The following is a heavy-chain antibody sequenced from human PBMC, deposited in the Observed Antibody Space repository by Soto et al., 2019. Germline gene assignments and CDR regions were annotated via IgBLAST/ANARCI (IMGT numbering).Heavy chain of an antibody. V-gene: IGHV1-3*01. J-gene: IGHJ3*02. Sequence: SVKVSCKASGYTFTSYAMHWVRQAPGQRLEWMGWINAGNGNTKYSQKFQGRVTITRDTSASTAYMELSNLRSEDTAVYYCARDRNSSSFDAFDIWGQGTMVTVSS. D-gene: IGHD6-13*01. CDR2: INAGNGNT. CDR1: GYTFTSYA. CDR3: ARDRNSSSFDAFDI.